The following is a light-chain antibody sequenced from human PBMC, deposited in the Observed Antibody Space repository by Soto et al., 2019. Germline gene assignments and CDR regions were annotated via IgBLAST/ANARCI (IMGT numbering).Light chain of an antibody. V-gene: IGKV3-20*01. CDR1: QSVSSSY. CDR3: QQYGRSPPFT. CDR2: GAS. J-gene: IGKJ3*01. Sequence: EIVLTQSPGTLSLSPGERATLSCRASQSVSSSYLAWYQQNPGQAPRLLIYGASSRATGIPDRFSGSGSGTDFPLTISRLEPEDFAVYYCQQYGRSPPFTFGPGTKVDIK.